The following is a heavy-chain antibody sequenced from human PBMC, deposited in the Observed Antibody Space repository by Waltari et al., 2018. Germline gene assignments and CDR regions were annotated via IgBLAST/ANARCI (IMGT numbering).Heavy chain of an antibody. D-gene: IGHD3-9*01. J-gene: IGHJ5*02. Sequence: QVQLQESGPGLAKASQTLSLTCDVSGGSISNLNFYWSWIRQPAGKGLEWIGRIYRSGVTDYNPSLRGRATMFLDMSKNQFSLTVDSLIAADTAVYYCARLSYHIVTGYGWFDPWGLGTLVTVSS. CDR2: IYRSGVT. V-gene: IGHV4-61*02. CDR1: GGSISNLNFY. CDR3: ARLSYHIVTGYGWFDP.